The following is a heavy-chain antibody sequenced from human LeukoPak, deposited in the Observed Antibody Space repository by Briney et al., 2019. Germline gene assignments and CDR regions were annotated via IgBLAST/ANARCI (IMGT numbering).Heavy chain of an antibody. CDR1: GYSISSGYY. V-gene: IGHV4-38-2*01. J-gene: IGHJ4*02. D-gene: IGHD4-11*01. Sequence: SETLSLTCAVSGYSISSGYYWAWIRQPPGKGLEWIGSIYHSGSTKYNPSLKSRVTVSVDTSKNQLFLKLSSVTAADTAVYYCASRDITTVSFDYWGQGTLVTVSS. CDR2: IYHSGST. CDR3: ASRDITTVSFDY.